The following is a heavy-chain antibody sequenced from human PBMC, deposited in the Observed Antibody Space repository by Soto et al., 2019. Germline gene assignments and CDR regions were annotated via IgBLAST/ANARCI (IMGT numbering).Heavy chain of an antibody. J-gene: IGHJ3*02. CDR2: ISSNGGST. CDR3: ATAGGRYCSGVSCYGAFDI. D-gene: IGHD2-15*01. V-gene: IGHV3-64*01. CDR1: GFTFSSYA. Sequence: EVQLVESGGGLVQPGGSLRLSCAASGFTFSSYAMHWVRQAPGKGLEYVSAISSNGGSTYYANSVKGRFTISRDNSKNTLYLQMGSLRAEDMAVYYCATAGGRYCSGVSCYGAFDIWGQGTMVTVSS.